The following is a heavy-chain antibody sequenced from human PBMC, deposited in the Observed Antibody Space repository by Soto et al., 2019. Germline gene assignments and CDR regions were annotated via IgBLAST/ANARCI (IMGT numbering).Heavy chain of an antibody. D-gene: IGHD3-10*01. CDR2: IYSGGST. J-gene: IGHJ3*02. Sequence: EVQLVETGGGLIQPGGSLRLSCAASGFTVSSNIVSWVRQTPGKGLEWVSSIYSGGSTYYADSVKGRFTISRDNSKNTVYLQMNSLRAEDTAMYYCVRREGFGYAFDIWGQGTMVTVSS. CDR3: VRREGFGYAFDI. V-gene: IGHV3-53*02. CDR1: GFTVSSNI.